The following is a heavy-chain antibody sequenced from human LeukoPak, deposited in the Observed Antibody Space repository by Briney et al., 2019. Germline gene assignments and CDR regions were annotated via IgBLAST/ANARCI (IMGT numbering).Heavy chain of an antibody. Sequence: ASVKVSCKASGYTFINYDINWVRQATGQGLEWMGWMNPNSGNTGYAQKFQGRVTITRNTSISTAYMELSSLRSEDTAVYYCARALTIFGVAPGYWGQGTLVTVSS. D-gene: IGHD3-3*01. CDR1: GYTFINYD. CDR3: ARALTIFGVAPGY. CDR2: MNPNSGNT. J-gene: IGHJ4*02. V-gene: IGHV1-8*03.